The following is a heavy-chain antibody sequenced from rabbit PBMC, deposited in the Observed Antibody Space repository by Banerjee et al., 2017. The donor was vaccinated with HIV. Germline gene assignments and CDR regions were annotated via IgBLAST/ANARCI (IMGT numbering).Heavy chain of an antibody. CDR2: IYGGSSGST. Sequence: QSLEESGGDLVKPGASLTLTCKASGFSFSSGYDMCWVRQAPGKGLEWIACIYGGSSGSTYYASWAKGRFTISKTSSTTVTLQMTSLTAADTATYFCATNRGTGYIYAYGMDLRGQGTLVTVS. V-gene: IGHV1S40*01. D-gene: IGHD6-1*01. CDR1: GFSFSSGYD. J-gene: IGHJ3*01. CDR3: ATNRGTGYIYAYGMDL.